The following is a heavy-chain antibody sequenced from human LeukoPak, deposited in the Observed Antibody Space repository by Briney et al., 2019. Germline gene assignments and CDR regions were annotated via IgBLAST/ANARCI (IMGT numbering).Heavy chain of an antibody. CDR1: GFTFSSYW. Sequence: GGSLRLSCAASGFTFSSYWMHWVRQAPGKGLVWVSRINSDGSSTSYADSVKGRFTISRDNAKNTLYLQMNSLRAEDTAVYYCARNGGSKGFDYWGQGTLVTVSS. D-gene: IGHD4-23*01. V-gene: IGHV3-74*01. CDR3: ARNGGSKGFDY. J-gene: IGHJ4*02. CDR2: INSDGSST.